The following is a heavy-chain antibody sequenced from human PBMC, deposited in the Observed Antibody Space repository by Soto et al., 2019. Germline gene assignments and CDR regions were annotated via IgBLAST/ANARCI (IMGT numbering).Heavy chain of an antibody. D-gene: IGHD1-26*01. CDR1: GITISSYE. CDR2: ISFSGTPI. V-gene: IGHV3-48*03. Sequence: EVQLVESGGGLAQPGGSLRLSCAASGITISSYEMNWVRQAPGKGLQWISYISFSGTPIYYADSVKGRFTISSDNAKSSLYLQMNSLTAEYTAVYFCARGGRGATMVNRFDIWGQGTMVTVSS. J-gene: IGHJ3*02. CDR3: ARGGRGATMVNRFDI.